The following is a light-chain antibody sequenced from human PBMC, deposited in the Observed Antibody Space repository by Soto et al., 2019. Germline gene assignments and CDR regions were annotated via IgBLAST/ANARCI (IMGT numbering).Light chain of an antibody. V-gene: IGLV1-44*01. CDR1: GSNIGSNT. CDR2: DNS. Sequence: QSVLTQPPSASGTPGQRVTISCSGGGSNIGSNTVNWYQQLPGTAPKLLIYDNSQRPSGVPDRFSGSKSGTSASLAISGLQSEDEADYYCESWDDSLNGDVIFGGGTKVTVL. CDR3: ESWDDSLNGDVI. J-gene: IGLJ2*01.